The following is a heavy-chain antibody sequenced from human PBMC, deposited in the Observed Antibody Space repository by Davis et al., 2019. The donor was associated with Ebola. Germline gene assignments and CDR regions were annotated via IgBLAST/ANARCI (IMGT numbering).Heavy chain of an antibody. Sequence: PGGSLRLSCAASGFTFSSYWMSWVRQAPGKGPEWVANIKQDGSESHYVDSVKGRFTISRDNAKNSLHLQMNSLRAEDTAMYYCARHPHFAYWGQGTLVTVSS. CDR2: IKQDGSES. CDR1: GFTFSSYW. V-gene: IGHV3-7*01. CDR3: ARHPHFAY. J-gene: IGHJ4*02.